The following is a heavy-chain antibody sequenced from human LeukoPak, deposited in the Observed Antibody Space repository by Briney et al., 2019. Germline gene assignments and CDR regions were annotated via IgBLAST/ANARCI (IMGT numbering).Heavy chain of an antibody. J-gene: IGHJ4*02. Sequence: GGSLRLSCAASGFTFSSYGMHWVRQAPGKGLERVAFIRYDGSNKCYADSVKGRFTISRDNSKNTLYLQMNSLRAEDTAVYYCAKEPATPFDYWGEGALVTVSS. V-gene: IGHV3-30*02. CDR1: GFTFSSYG. CDR2: IRYDGSNK. CDR3: AKEPATPFDY. D-gene: IGHD1-26*01.